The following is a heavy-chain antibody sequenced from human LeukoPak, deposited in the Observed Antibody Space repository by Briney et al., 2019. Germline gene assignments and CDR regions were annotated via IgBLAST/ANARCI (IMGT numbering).Heavy chain of an antibody. J-gene: IGHJ4*02. CDR3: AKANQYYEVLTACDS. D-gene: IGHD3-9*01. CDR1: GFTFDDYT. V-gene: IGHV3-43*01. Sequence: PGGSLRLSCAPSGFTFDDYTMHWVRQAPGKGLEWVSLITWDGGATYYADSVKGRFTISRDNSENSLYLQMTSLRTEDTAFYYCAKANQYYEVLTACDSWGQGTLVTVSS. CDR2: ITWDGGAT.